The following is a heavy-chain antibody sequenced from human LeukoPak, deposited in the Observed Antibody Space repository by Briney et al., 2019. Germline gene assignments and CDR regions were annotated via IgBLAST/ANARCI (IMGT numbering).Heavy chain of an antibody. Sequence: PGGSLRLSCAASGFTFSSYAMHWVRQAPGKGLEWVAVISYDGSNKYYADSVKGRFTISRDNSKNTLYLQMNSLRAEDTAVYYCARYQQPELYYYYYGMDVWGQGTTVTVSS. D-gene: IGHD1-26*01. CDR1: GFTFSSYA. CDR3: ARYQQPELYYYYYGMDV. J-gene: IGHJ6*02. CDR2: ISYDGSNK. V-gene: IGHV3-30-3*01.